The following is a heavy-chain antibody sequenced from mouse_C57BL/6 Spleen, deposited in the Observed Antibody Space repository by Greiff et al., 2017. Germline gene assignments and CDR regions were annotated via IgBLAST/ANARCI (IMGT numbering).Heavy chain of an antibody. D-gene: IGHD3-2*02. CDR1: GYAFSSSW. J-gene: IGHJ4*01. CDR2: IYPGDGDT. V-gene: IGHV1-82*01. CDR3: ARTAQATMDY. Sequence: VQLQQSGPELVKPGASVKISCKASGYAFSSSWMNWVKQRPGKGLEWIGRIYPGDGDTNYNGKFKGKATLTADKSSSTAYMQLSSLTSEDSAVYVCARTAQATMDYWGQGTSVTVSS.